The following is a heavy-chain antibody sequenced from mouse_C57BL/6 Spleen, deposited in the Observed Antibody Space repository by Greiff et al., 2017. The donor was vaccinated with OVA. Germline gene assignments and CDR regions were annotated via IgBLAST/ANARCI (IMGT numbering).Heavy chain of an antibody. CDR2: IYPGGGYT. V-gene: IGHV1-63*01. CDR1: GYTFTNYW. CDR3: ARRDYGNYVGYAMDY. J-gene: IGHJ4*01. Sequence: VQGVESGAELVRPGTSVKMSCKASGYTFTNYWIGWAKQRPGHGLEWIGDIYPGGGYTNYNEKFKGKATLTADKSSSTAYMQFSSLTSEDSAIYYCARRDYGNYVGYAMDYWGQGTSVTVSS. D-gene: IGHD2-1*01.